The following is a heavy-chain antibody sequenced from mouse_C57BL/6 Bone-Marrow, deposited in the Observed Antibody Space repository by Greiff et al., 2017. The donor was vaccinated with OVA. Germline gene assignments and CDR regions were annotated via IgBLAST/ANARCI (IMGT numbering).Heavy chain of an antibody. D-gene: IGHD1-1*01. V-gene: IGHV14-3*01. Sequence: VQLQQSVAELVRPGASVKLSCTASGFTIKNSYMHWAKPRPEQGLEWIGRIDPANGNTKYAPKFQGKATITADTSSNTADLQLSSLTSEDTAIYYCARDYGSSGAMDYWGQGTSVTVSS. CDR1: GFTIKNSY. CDR3: ARDYGSSGAMDY. J-gene: IGHJ4*01. CDR2: IDPANGNT.